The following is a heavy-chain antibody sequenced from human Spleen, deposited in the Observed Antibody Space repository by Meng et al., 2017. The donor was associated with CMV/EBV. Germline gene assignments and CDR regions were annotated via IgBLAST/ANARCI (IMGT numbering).Heavy chain of an antibody. CDR1: GFSLSTTGVG. J-gene: IGHJ3*02. V-gene: IGHV2-5*01. CDR3: AHNEFMVVRDDAFDI. Sequence: SGPTLVQPTQTLTLTCTFSGFSLSTTGVGVGWIRQPPGKALEWLALIYWNDDKRYSPSLRSRLTITKDTSKNQVVLRMTNLDPVDTATYFCAHNEFMVVRDDAFDIWGQGTMVTVSS. CDR2: IYWNDDK. D-gene: IGHD2-15*01.